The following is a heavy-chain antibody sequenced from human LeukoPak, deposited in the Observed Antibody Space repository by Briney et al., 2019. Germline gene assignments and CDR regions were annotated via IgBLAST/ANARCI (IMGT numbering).Heavy chain of an antibody. Sequence: PGGSLRLSCAASRFTFINYGFHWVRQAPGKGLEWVAVVWFDGSHDYYGDSLKGRFTISRDNSKSTLFLQMNSLTTEDTAVYYCARDPDLYGDSFFDLWGQGTLVTVSS. D-gene: IGHD4-17*01. CDR2: VWFDGSHD. CDR3: ARDPDLYGDSFFDL. V-gene: IGHV3-33*01. CDR1: RFTFINYG. J-gene: IGHJ4*02.